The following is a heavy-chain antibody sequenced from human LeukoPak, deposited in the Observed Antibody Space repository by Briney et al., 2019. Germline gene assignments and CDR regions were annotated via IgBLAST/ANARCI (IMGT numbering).Heavy chain of an antibody. Sequence: GGSLRLSCAASGFTFDDYAMHWVRQAPGKGLEWVSGISWNSGSIGYADSVKGRFTISRDNAKNSLYLQMNSLRAEDTALYYCAKDPGSGSPNLYDGWFDPWGQGTLVTVSS. CDR1: GFTFDDYA. J-gene: IGHJ5*02. D-gene: IGHD3-10*01. CDR2: ISWNSGSI. V-gene: IGHV3-9*01. CDR3: AKDPGSGSPNLYDGWFDP.